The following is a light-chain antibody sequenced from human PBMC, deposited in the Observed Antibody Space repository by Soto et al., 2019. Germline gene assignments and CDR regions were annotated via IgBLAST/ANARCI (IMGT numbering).Light chain of an antibody. CDR2: DAS. CDR1: QGISSA. CDR3: QQLKTYPFT. Sequence: AIQLTQSPSSLSASVGDRVSITCRASQGISSALAWYQHKPGKAPKILIYDASSSQSGVPSRFSGSESGTECTLTISSLQPEDFATYYCQQLKTYPFTFGQGTRLEIK. J-gene: IGKJ5*01. V-gene: IGKV1-13*02.